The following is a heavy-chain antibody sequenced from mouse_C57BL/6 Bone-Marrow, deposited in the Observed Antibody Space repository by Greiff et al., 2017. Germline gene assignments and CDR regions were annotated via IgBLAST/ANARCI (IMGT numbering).Heavy chain of an antibody. CDR1: GYTFTSYW. D-gene: IGHD2-5*01. J-gene: IGHJ2*01. CDR3: YYSNYGRTFYFDY. Sequence: VKLQQPGAELVKPGASVKMSCKASGYTFTSYWITWVKQRPGQGLEWIGDIYPGSGSTNYNEKFKSKATLTVDTSSSTAYMQLSSLTSEDSAVYYCYYSNYGRTFYFDYWGQGTTLTVSS. CDR2: IYPGSGST. V-gene: IGHV1-55*01.